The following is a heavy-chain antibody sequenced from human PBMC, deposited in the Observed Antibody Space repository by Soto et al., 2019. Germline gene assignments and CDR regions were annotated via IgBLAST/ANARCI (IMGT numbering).Heavy chain of an antibody. Sequence: KPSETLSLTCTVSGGSISSGDYYWSWVRQPPGKGLEWIGYIYYSGSTYYNPSLKSRVTISVDTSKNQFSLKLSSVTAADTAVYYCARYTYYYDSSGYYLVFDYWGQGTLVTVSS. CDR1: GGSISSGDYY. J-gene: IGHJ4*02. D-gene: IGHD3-22*01. CDR2: IYYSGST. CDR3: ARYTYYYDSSGYYLVFDY. V-gene: IGHV4-30-4*01.